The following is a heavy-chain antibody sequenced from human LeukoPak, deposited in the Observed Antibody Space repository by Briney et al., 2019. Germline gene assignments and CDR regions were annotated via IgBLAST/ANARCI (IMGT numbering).Heavy chain of an antibody. CDR1: GFTFSSYA. CDR3: AKGSLVVTATPIDY. J-gene: IGHJ4*02. CDR2: ISGGGGST. V-gene: IGHV3-23*01. Sequence: PGGSLRLSCAASGFTFSSYAMSWVRQAPGKGLEWVSAISGGGGSTYYADSVKGRFTISRDNSKNTLYLQMNSLRAEDTAVDYCAKGSLVVTATPIDYWGPGTLVTVSS. D-gene: IGHD2-15*01.